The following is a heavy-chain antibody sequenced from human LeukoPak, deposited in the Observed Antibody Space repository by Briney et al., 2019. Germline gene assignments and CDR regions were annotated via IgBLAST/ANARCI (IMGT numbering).Heavy chain of an antibody. V-gene: IGHV3-23*01. CDR1: GFTFSSYA. J-gene: IGHJ4*02. CDR3: AKDHSDSSGFKGLFDY. CDR2: ISGSGGST. D-gene: IGHD3-22*01. Sequence: GRSLRLSCAASGFTFSSYAMSWVRQAPGKGLEWVSAISGSGGSTYYAGSVKGRFTISRDNSKNTLYLQMNSLRAEDTAVYYCAKDHSDSSGFKGLFDYWGQGTLVTVSS.